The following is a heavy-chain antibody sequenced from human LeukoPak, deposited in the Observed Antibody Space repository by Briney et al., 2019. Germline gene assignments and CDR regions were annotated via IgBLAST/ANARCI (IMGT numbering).Heavy chain of an antibody. CDR2: TYNTGST. Sequence: PSETLSLTCTVSGGSFGTDDLSWVRQPPGKRLEWIGYTYNTGSTNYNHYLKSRVAILVDASKKQFSLRLSCVTAADTALYHCVKGRSWAAGIFDYWGQGTRVSVSS. CDR1: GGSFGTDD. D-gene: IGHD6-13*01. CDR3: VKGRSWAAGIFDY. J-gene: IGHJ4*02. V-gene: IGHV4-59*01.